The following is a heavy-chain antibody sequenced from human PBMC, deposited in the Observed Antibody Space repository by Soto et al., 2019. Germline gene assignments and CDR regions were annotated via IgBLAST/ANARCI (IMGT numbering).Heavy chain of an antibody. CDR1: GGSISSSSYY. D-gene: IGHD5-12*01. CDR3: ARRGVSDGYNSDYAIIDY. V-gene: IGHV4-39*01. J-gene: IGHJ4*02. CDR2: IYYSGST. Sequence: QLQLQESGPGLVKPSETLSLTCTVSGGSISSSSYYWGWIRQPPGKGLEWIGSIYYSGSTYYNPSLKSRVTISVDTSKNQFSLKLSSVTAADTAVYYCARRGVSDGYNSDYAIIDYWGQGTLVTVSS.